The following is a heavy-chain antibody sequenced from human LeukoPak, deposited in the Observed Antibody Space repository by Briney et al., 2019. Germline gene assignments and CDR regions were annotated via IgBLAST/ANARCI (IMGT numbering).Heavy chain of an antibody. D-gene: IGHD4-17*01. CDR1: RFTFSSYG. CDR2: IRYDGSNK. CDR3: ARDYADYVGYFFFDY. V-gene: IGHV3-30*02. J-gene: IGHJ4*02. Sequence: GGSLRLSCAASRFTFSSYGMHWVRQAPGKGLEWVAFIRYDGSNKYYADSVKGRFTISRDNSKNTLYLQMNSLRAEDTAVYYCARDYADYVGYFFFDYWGQGTLVTVSS.